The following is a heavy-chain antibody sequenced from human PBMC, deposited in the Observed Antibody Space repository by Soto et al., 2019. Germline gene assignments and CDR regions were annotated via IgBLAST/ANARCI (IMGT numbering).Heavy chain of an antibody. Sequence: SLRLSCAASGFTFNSYSMNWVRQAPGKGLEWVSVISGSGGHIYYADSVKGRFTISRDNSKNTLYLEMNSLTADDTAIYFCARKSSGYYPLDYWGQGTLVTVSS. D-gene: IGHD3-22*01. J-gene: IGHJ4*02. CDR2: ISGSGGHI. CDR1: GFTFNSYS. V-gene: IGHV3-23*01. CDR3: ARKSSGYYPLDY.